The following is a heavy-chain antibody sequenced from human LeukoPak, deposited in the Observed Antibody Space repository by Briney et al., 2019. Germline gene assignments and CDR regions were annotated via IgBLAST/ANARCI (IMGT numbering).Heavy chain of an antibody. V-gene: IGHV4-31*03. Sequence: SETLSLTCTVSGGSISSGGYYWSWIRQHPGKGLEWIGYIYYSGSTYYNPSLKSRVTISVDTSKNQFSLKLSSVTAADTAVYYCARDGGRYCSSTSCNWFDPWGQGTLVTVSS. CDR3: ARDGGRYCSSTSCNWFDP. D-gene: IGHD2-2*01. CDR1: GGSISSGGYY. CDR2: IYYSGST. J-gene: IGHJ5*02.